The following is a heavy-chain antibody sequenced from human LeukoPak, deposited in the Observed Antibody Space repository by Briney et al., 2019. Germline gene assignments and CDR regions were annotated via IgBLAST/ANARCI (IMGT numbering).Heavy chain of an antibody. J-gene: IGHJ4*02. V-gene: IGHV1-18*01. Sequence: GASVKVSCKXSGYTFTSYGISWVRQSPGQGLEWMGWISAYNGNTNYAQKLQGRVTMTTDTSTSTAYMELRSLRSDDTAVYYCAIGRSSGWYDPLFDYWGQGTLVTVSS. CDR3: AIGRSSGWYDPLFDY. CDR2: ISAYNGNT. CDR1: GYTFTSYG. D-gene: IGHD6-19*01.